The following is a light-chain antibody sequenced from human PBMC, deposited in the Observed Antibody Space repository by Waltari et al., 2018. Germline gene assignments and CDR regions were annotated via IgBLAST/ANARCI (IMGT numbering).Light chain of an antibody. CDR3: HQHNNWPYT. CDR2: DIA. CDR1: QSVSRY. V-gene: IGKV3-11*01. Sequence: EIVLTQSPATLSFFPGERVTLSCRASQSVSRYMAWYQQKPGQAPRLLIYDIANRATGIPARFSGRGSGSDFTLTISSLEPEDFAVYYCHQHNNWPYTVGQGTKLEI. J-gene: IGKJ2*01.